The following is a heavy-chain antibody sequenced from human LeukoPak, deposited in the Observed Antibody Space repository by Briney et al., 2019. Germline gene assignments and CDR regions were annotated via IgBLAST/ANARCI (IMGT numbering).Heavy chain of an antibody. Sequence: SETLSLTCTVSGYSISSGYYWGWIRQPPGKGLEWIGSIYHSGSTYYNPSLKSRVTISVDTSKNQFSLKLSSVTAADTAVYYCARALDYYDSSDYWGQGTLITVSS. J-gene: IGHJ4*02. CDR1: GYSISSGYY. D-gene: IGHD3-22*01. CDR2: IYHSGST. CDR3: ARALDYYDSSDY. V-gene: IGHV4-38-2*02.